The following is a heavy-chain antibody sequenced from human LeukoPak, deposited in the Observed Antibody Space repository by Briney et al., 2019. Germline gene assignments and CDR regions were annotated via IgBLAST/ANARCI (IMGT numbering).Heavy chain of an antibody. V-gene: IGHV4-34*01. CDR3: ARVNVSKLPFDY. J-gene: IGHJ4*02. D-gene: IGHD2-15*01. CDR1: GGSFSGYY. CDR2: INHSGST. Sequence: SETLSLTCAVCGGSFSGYYWSWIRQPPGKGLEWVGEINHSGSTNYNPSLKSRVTISVETSKNQFSLKLSSVTAADTAVYYCARVNVSKLPFDYWGQGTLVTVSS.